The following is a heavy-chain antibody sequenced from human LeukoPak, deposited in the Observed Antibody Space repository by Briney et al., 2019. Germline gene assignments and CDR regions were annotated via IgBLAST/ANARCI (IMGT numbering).Heavy chain of an antibody. CDR3: ARGSGDSGYYRTGV. D-gene: IGHD5-12*01. CDR2: INSDGSST. J-gene: IGHJ4*02. CDR1: GFTFSSYW. V-gene: IGHV3-74*01. Sequence: GGSLRLSCAASGFTFSSYWMHWVRQAPGKGLVWVSRINSDGSSTSYADSVKGRLTISRDNAKNTLYLQMNSLRAEDTAVYYCARGSGDSGYYRTGVWGQGTLVTVSS.